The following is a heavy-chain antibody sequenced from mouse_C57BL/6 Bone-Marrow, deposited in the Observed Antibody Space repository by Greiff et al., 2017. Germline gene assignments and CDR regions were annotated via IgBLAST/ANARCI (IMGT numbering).Heavy chain of an antibody. V-gene: IGHV1-54*01. CDR1: GYAFTNYL. CDR3: ARSIGYYGMSYVEVRYYYAMDY. Sequence: QVQLQQSGAELVRPGTSVKVSCKASGYAFTNYLIEWVKQRPGQGLEWIGVINPGSGGTNYNAKFKGKATLTADKSSSTAYMQLSSLTSEDSAVYFCARSIGYYGMSYVEVRYYYAMDYWGQGTSVTVSS. D-gene: IGHD1-1*01. J-gene: IGHJ4*01. CDR2: INPGSGGT.